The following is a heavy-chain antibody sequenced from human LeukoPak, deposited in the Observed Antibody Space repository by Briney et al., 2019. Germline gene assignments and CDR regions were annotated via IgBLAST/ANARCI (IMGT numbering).Heavy chain of an antibody. CDR3: AKDRSGSNGPLDY. Sequence: GGSLRLSCAASGFTFSSYSMNWVRQAPGKGLEWVSSISSSSSYIYYADSVKGRFTISRDNSKNTLYLQMNSLRAEDTAVYYCAKDRSGSNGPLDYWGQGTLVTVSS. CDR1: GFTFSSYS. V-gene: IGHV3-21*01. D-gene: IGHD1-14*01. J-gene: IGHJ4*02. CDR2: ISSSSSYI.